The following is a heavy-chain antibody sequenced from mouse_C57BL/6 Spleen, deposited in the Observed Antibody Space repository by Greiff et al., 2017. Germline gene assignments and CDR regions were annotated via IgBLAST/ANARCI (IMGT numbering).Heavy chain of an antibody. J-gene: IGHJ1*03. V-gene: IGHV2-3*01. CDR3: AVFITTVVARYFDV. Sequence: VQVVESGPGLVAPSQSLSITCTVSGFSLTSYGVSWVRQPPGKGLEWLGVIWGDGSTNYHSALISRLSISKDNSKSQVFLKLNSLQTDDTATYYCAVFITTVVARYFDVWGTGTTVTVSS. CDR2: IWGDGST. CDR1: GFSLTSYG. D-gene: IGHD1-1*01.